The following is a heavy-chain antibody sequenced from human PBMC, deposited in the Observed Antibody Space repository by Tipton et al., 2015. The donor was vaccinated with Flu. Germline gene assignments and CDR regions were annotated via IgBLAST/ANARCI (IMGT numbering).Heavy chain of an antibody. CDR2: MCTSGST. CDR3: ARGSGSGTFMIFDL. J-gene: IGHJ4*02. CDR1: GGSLSSYY. D-gene: IGHD3-10*01. V-gene: IGHV4-4*07. Sequence: TLSLTCTVSGGSLSSYYWSWIRQPAGKGLEWIGRMCTSGSTNYNPSLKSRLTMSVDASKQQFSLKLSSMTAADTAVYYCARGSGSGTFMIFDLWGQGTLVTVSS.